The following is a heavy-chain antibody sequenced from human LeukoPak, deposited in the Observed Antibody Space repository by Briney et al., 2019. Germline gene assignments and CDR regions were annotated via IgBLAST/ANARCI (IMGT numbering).Heavy chain of an antibody. D-gene: IGHD3-16*01. CDR2: IYYSGST. CDR1: GGSISSGGYY. CDR3: ARGRIMITFGGVPVNAFDI. V-gene: IGHV4-31*03. J-gene: IGHJ3*02. Sequence: SQTLSLTCTVSGGSISSGGYYWSWIHQHPGKGLEWIGYIYYSGSTYYNPSLKSRVTISVDTSKNQFSLKLSSVTAADTAVYYCARGRIMITFGGVPVNAFDIWGQGTMVTVSS.